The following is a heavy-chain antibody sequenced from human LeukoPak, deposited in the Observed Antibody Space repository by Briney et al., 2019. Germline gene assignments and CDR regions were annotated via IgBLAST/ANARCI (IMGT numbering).Heavy chain of an antibody. D-gene: IGHD2-15*01. J-gene: IGHJ4*02. Sequence: GASVTVSFTASGYTFTSYYMHWVRQAPGQGLEWMGIINPSGGSTSYAQKFQGRVTMTRDMSTSTVYMELSRLRSDDTAVYYCARALGGYCSGGSCPPSDCWGQGTLVTVSS. V-gene: IGHV1-46*01. CDR3: ARALGGYCSGGSCPPSDC. CDR2: INPSGGST. CDR1: GYTFTSYY.